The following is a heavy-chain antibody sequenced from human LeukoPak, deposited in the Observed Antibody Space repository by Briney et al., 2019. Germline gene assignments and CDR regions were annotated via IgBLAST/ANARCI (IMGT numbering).Heavy chain of an antibody. D-gene: IGHD2-15*01. V-gene: IGHV4-4*07. Sequence: SETLSLTCTVSGGSISSYYWSWIRQPAGKGLEWIGRIYNSGSTNYNPSLKSRVTMSVDTSKNQFSLKLSSVTAADTAVYYCARAPLYCSGGSCYSGGWFDPWSQGTLVTVSS. CDR1: GGSISSYY. J-gene: IGHJ5*02. CDR3: ARAPLYCSGGSCYSGGWFDP. CDR2: IYNSGST.